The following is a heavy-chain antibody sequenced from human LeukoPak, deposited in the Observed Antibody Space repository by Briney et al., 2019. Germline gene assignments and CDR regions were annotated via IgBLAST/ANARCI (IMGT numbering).Heavy chain of an antibody. CDR1: GFTFSSYG. Sequence: PGGSLRLSCAASGFTFSSYGMYWVRQAPGKGLEWVTPISYDGSKKYYADSVKGRFTISRDNSKNTLDLQMNSLRAEDTAVYYCAKGTGTTFHRYYGMDVWGQGTTVTVSS. V-gene: IGHV3-30*18. J-gene: IGHJ6*02. D-gene: IGHD1-1*01. CDR3: AKGTGTTFHRYYGMDV. CDR2: ISYDGSKK.